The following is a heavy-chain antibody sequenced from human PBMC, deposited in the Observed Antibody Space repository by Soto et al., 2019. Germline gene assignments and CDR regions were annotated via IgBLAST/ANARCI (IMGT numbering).Heavy chain of an antibody. CDR2: ISGSGGNT. V-gene: IGHV3-23*01. Sequence: GESLKISFAASGFTFSSYAMSWVRQAPGKGLEWVSFISGSGGNTYYADSVKGRFAISRLNSKNTLFLQMNNMRAEDTAIYYCAKDAPIGYTDAYTYWGHGALVTV. J-gene: IGHJ4*01. D-gene: IGHD5-18*01. CDR1: GFTFSSYA. CDR3: AKDAPIGYTDAYTY.